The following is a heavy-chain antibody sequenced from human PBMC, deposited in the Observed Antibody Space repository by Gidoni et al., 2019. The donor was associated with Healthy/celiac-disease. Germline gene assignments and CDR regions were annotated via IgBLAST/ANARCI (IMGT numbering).Heavy chain of an antibody. D-gene: IGHD4-17*01. CDR3: ARDKPHYGDYVVDYFDY. CDR1: GFTFSSYW. J-gene: IGHJ4*02. Sequence: EVQLVESGGGLVQPGGSLRLSCAASGFTFSSYWMNWVRQAPGKGLVWVSRINSDGSSTSYADSVKGRFTISRDNAKNTLYLQMNSLRAEDTAVYYCARDKPHYGDYVVDYFDYWGQGTLVTVSS. V-gene: IGHV3-74*01. CDR2: INSDGSST.